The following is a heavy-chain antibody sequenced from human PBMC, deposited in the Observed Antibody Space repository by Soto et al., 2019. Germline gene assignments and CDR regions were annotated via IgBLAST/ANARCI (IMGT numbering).Heavy chain of an antibody. CDR2: ISYDGRNK. D-gene: IGHD5-18*01. J-gene: IGHJ2*01. CDR1: GFTFSSYA. V-gene: IGHV3-30*04. Sequence: QVQLVESGGGVVQPGRSLRLSCAASGFTFSSYAMHWVRQAPGKGREWGAVISYDGRNKYYENSVKGQYTISRDNSKNTLYLQMNSLRAEDTAVYYCARDPLWGTAMVLWYFDLWGRGTLVTVSS. CDR3: ARDPLWGTAMVLWYFDL.